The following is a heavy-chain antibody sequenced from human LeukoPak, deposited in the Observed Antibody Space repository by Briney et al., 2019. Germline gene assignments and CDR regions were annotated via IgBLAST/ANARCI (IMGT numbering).Heavy chain of an antibody. CDR3: AKDRVHSDNWFDP. CDR1: GFTVSSNS. D-gene: IGHD3-10*01. Sequence: GGSLRLSCTVSGFTVSSNSMSWVRQAPGKGLEWVSFIYSDNTHYADSVKGRFTISRDNSKNTLYLQMNSLRAEDTAVYYCAKDRVHSDNWFDPWGQGTLVTVSS. CDR2: IYSDNT. J-gene: IGHJ5*02. V-gene: IGHV3-53*01.